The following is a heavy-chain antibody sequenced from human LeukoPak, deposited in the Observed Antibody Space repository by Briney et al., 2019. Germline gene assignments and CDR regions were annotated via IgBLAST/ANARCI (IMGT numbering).Heavy chain of an antibody. CDR3: AVGLHSGQFAFDI. CDR2: VYHSGSA. V-gene: IGHV4-38-2*01. Sequence: KPSETLSLTCAVSGYSISRGSYWGWIRQPPGKGLEWIGSVYHSGSAYYNPSLESRVTISVDTSKNQFSLKLTSVTAADTAVYYCAVGLHSGQFAFDIWGQGTMVTVSS. D-gene: IGHD5-24*01. CDR1: GYSISRGSY. J-gene: IGHJ3*02.